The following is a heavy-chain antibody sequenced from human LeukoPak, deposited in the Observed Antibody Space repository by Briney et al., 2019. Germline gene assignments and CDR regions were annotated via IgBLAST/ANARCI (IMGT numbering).Heavy chain of an antibody. CDR3: ARSYTHYDFWSGYTYQNYFDP. D-gene: IGHD3-3*01. J-gene: IGHJ5*02. CDR2: IYAGDST. V-gene: IGHV3-53*01. CDR1: GFTFNTYT. Sequence: GGSLRLSCAASGFTFNTYTMNWVRQAPGKGLEWVSVIYAGDSTYYADSVKGRFIISRDNSKNTVYLQMDSLRAEDTAVYYCARSYTHYDFWSGYTYQNYFDPWGQGTLVTVSS.